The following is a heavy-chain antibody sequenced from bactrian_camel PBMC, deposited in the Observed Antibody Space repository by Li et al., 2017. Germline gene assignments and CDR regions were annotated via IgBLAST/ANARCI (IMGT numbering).Heavy chain of an antibody. CDR2: IRPGNGWT. V-gene: IGHV3S1*01. Sequence: QLVESGGGSVQAGGSLRLSCAATGYNTSRNKYMAWFRQSPGKEREGVAAIRPGNGWTDYVDSVKGRFTITQDGAKNTVELQMNSLKPEDTGMYYCAPRGGICYEKGVEYNNWGQGTQVTVS. CDR1: GYNTSRNKY. D-gene: IGHD2*01. CDR3: APRGGICYEKGVEYNN. J-gene: IGHJ4*01.